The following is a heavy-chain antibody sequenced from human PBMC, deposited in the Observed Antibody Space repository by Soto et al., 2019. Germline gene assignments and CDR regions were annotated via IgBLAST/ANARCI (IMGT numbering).Heavy chain of an antibody. CDR1: GGSISPYY. CDR2: IYYSGST. J-gene: IGHJ4*02. V-gene: IGHV4-59*01. CDR3: ARASRGYCSGGSCPFDY. D-gene: IGHD2-15*01. Sequence: SETLSLTCTVSGGSISPYYWSWLRQPPGKGLEWIGYIYYSGSTNYNPSLKSRVTISVDTSKNQFSLKLSSVTAADTAVYYCARASRGYCSGGSCPFDYWGQGTLVTVS.